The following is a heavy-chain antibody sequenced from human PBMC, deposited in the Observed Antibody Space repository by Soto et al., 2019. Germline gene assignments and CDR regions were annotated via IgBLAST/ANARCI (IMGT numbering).Heavy chain of an antibody. V-gene: IGHV3-30*18. D-gene: IGHD5-18*01. J-gene: IGHJ4*02. Sequence: GGSLRLSCAASGFTFSSYGMHWVRQAPGKGLEWVAVISYDGSNKYYADSVKGRFTISRDNSKNTLYLQMSSLRAEDTAVYYCAKDRDAMVFDYWGQGTLVTVSS. CDR2: ISYDGSNK. CDR1: GFTFSSYG. CDR3: AKDRDAMVFDY.